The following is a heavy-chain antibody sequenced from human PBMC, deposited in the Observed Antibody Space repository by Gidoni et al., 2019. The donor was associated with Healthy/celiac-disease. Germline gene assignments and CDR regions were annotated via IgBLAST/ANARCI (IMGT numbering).Heavy chain of an antibody. D-gene: IGHD6-6*01. Sequence: QVQLVQSGAEVKKPGASVKVSCKASGYTFTSYDINWVRQATGQGLEGMGGMNPNSGNTGYAQKFQGRFTMTRNTSISTAYMELSSLRSEDTAVYYCSSVVAARHYYYGMDVWGQGTTVTVSS. CDR1: GYTFTSYD. CDR3: SSVVAARHYYYGMDV. V-gene: IGHV1-8*01. CDR2: MNPNSGNT. J-gene: IGHJ6*02.